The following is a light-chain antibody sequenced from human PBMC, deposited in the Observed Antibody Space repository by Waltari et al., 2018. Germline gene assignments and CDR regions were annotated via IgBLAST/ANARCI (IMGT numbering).Light chain of an antibody. CDR1: QGIGKY. Sequence: DIQMTQSPSSLSASVGDRVTITCRASQGIGKYLAWFQQKQGEAPKSLIYGASNLQSGVPSKFSGSVSGTDFTLTISNLQPEDFATYYCQQYNNYPLTFGGGTKVELK. V-gene: IGKV1-16*02. J-gene: IGKJ4*01. CDR2: GAS. CDR3: QQYNNYPLT.